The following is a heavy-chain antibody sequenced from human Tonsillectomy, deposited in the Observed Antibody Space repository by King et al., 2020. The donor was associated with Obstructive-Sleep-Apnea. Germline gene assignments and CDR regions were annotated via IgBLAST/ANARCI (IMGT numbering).Heavy chain of an antibody. CDR3: ARVSAVAGRIDY. V-gene: IGHV4-38-2*02. Sequence: QLQESVPGLVKPSETLSLTCTVSGYSISSGYYWGWIRQPPGKGLEWIGSIDHSGSTYYNPSLKSRVTISVDTSKNQFSLKLSSVTAADTAVYYCARVSAVAGRIDYWGQGTLVTVSS. CDR2: IDHSGST. CDR1: GYSISSGYY. D-gene: IGHD6-19*01. J-gene: IGHJ4*02.